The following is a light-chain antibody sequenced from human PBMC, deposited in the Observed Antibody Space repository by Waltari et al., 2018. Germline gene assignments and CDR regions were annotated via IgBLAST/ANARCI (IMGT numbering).Light chain of an antibody. Sequence: QPVLTQPPSSSASPGESARLTCTLPSDINVGDFNIYWYQQKPGSPPRFLLYYNSDSEKAQGSGVPSRFSGSKDASANAGIVLSSGLQSEDEADYYGMFWPNNVWVFGGGTKLTVL. V-gene: IGLV5-37*01. CDR2: YNSDSEK. CDR1: SDINVGDFN. CDR3: MFWPNNVWV. J-gene: IGLJ3*02.